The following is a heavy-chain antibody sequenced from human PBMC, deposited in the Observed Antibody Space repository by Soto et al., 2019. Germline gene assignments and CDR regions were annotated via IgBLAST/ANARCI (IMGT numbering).Heavy chain of an antibody. V-gene: IGHV4-39*01. CDR3: VVIIGSYYYYYGMDV. CDR2: IYYSGST. Sequence: SETLSLTCTVSGGSISSSSYYWGWIRQPPGKGLEWIGSIYYSGSTYYNPSLKSRVTISVDTSKNQFSLKLSSVTAADTAVHYGVVIIGSYYYYYGMDVWGQGTTVTVSS. D-gene: IGHD3-3*01. J-gene: IGHJ6*02. CDR1: GGSISSSSYY.